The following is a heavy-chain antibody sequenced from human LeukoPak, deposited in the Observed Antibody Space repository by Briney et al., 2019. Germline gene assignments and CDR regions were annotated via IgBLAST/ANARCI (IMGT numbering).Heavy chain of an antibody. J-gene: IGHJ4*02. D-gene: IGHD2-8*01. CDR1: GGSISSYY. CDR2: IYTSGST. V-gene: IGHV4-4*07. CDR3: ARDRGFGGDAPYYFDY. Sequence: ASETLSLTCTVSGGSISSYYWSWIRQPAGKGLEWIGRIYTSGSTNYNPSLKSRVTMSVDTSKNQFSLKLSSVTAADTAVYYCARDRGFGGDAPYYFDYLGQGTLVTVSS.